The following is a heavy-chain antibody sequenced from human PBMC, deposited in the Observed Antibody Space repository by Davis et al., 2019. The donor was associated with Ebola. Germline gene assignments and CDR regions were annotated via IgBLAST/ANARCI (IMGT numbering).Heavy chain of an antibody. CDR3: AREAGATTRIYDS. CDR2: ISAYNGNT. D-gene: IGHD1-26*01. J-gene: IGHJ5*01. CDR1: SYTFTSYG. Sequence: ASVKVSCKASSYTFTSYGISWVRQAPGQGLEWMGWISAYNGNTNYAQKLQGRVTMTTDTSRSTAYMELRSLRFDDTAVYYCAREAGATTRIYDSWGQGTLVTVSS. V-gene: IGHV1-18*01.